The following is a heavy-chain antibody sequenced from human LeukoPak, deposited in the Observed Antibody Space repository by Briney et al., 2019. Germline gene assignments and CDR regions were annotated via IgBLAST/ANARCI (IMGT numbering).Heavy chain of an antibody. CDR3: GRHRYYGSGPIDY. CDR1: GGSLSTFNDS. Sequence: PSETLSLACSVSGGSLSTFNDSWGWIRQPPGKGLEWIGSIYHSGSTYYNPSLKSRVTFSVDTSKNQFYLKLRSATAADTATYYYGRHRYYGSGPIDYWGQGTLVTVSS. CDR2: IYHSGST. D-gene: IGHD3-10*01. V-gene: IGHV4-39*01. J-gene: IGHJ4*02.